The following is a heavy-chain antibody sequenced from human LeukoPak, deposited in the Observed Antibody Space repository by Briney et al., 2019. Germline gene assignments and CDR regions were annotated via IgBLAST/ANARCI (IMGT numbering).Heavy chain of an antibody. J-gene: IGHJ6*03. CDR3: ARAPRWIPTLRGYYMDV. D-gene: IGHD5-12*01. V-gene: IGHV1-18*01. CDR2: ISAYNGNT. Sequence: ASVKVSCKASGYTFTNYGINWVRQAPGQGLEWMGYISAYNGNTNYAQKFQGRVTMTTDTSTNTVYVELRSLRSDDTAVYYCARAPRWIPTLRGYYMDVWGKGTTVTVSS. CDR1: GYTFTNYG.